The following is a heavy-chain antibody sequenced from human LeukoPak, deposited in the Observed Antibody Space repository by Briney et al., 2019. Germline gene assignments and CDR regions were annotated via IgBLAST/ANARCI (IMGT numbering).Heavy chain of an antibody. D-gene: IGHD1-14*01. V-gene: IGHV4-31*03. Sequence: PSQTLSLTCTVSGGSISSGGYYWSWIRQHPGKGLEWIGYIYYSGSTYYNPSLKSRVTISVDTSKNQFSLKLSSVTAADTAVYYCAREGTTHAGVDQWGQGTLVTVSS. CDR1: GGSISSGGYY. CDR3: AREGTTHAGVDQ. J-gene: IGHJ4*02. CDR2: IYYSGST.